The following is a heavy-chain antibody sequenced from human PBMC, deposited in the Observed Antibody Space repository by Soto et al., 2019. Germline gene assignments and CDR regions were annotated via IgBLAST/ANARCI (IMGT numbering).Heavy chain of an antibody. CDR3: ASSILVATITIDY. CDR2: ISSSSSTI. D-gene: IGHD5-12*01. Sequence: GGSLRLSCAASGFTVSSYRMNWVRQAPGKGLEWVSYISSSSSTIYYADSVKGRFTISRDNAKNSLYLQMNSLRAEDTAVYYCASSILVATITIDYWGQGTLVTVSS. J-gene: IGHJ4*02. V-gene: IGHV3-48*01. CDR1: GFTVSSYR.